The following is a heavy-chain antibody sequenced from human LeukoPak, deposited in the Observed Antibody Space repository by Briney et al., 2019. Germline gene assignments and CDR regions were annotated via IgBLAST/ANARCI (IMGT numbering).Heavy chain of an antibody. V-gene: IGHV4-34*01. CDR2: INHSGST. CDR1: GGSFSGYY. Sequence: SETLSLTCAVYGGSFSGYYWSWIRQPPGKGLEWIGEINHSGSTNYNPSLKSRVTISVDTSKNQVSLKLSSVSAADTAVYYCARGRYYYDSSGYDAFDIWGQGTMVTVSS. CDR3: ARGRYYYDSSGYDAFDI. J-gene: IGHJ3*02. D-gene: IGHD3-22*01.